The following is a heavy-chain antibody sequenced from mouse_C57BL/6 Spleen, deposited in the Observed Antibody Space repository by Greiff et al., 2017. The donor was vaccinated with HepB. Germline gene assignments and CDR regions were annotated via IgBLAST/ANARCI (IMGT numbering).Heavy chain of an antibody. Sequence: EVQLVESVAELVRPGASVKLSCTASGFNIKNTYMHWVKQRPEQGLEWIGRIDPANGNTKYAPKFQGKATITADTSSNTAYLQLSSLTSEDTAIYYCARHVQTGQVYFDYWGQGTTLTVAS. D-gene: IGHD4-1*01. J-gene: IGHJ2*01. CDR2: IDPANGNT. CDR3: ARHVQTGQVYFDY. CDR1: GFNIKNTY. V-gene: IGHV14-3*01.